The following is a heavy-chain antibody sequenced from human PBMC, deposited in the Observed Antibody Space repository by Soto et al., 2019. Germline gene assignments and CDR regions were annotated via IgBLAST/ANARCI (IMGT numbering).Heavy chain of an antibody. J-gene: IGHJ4*02. D-gene: IGHD3-22*01. CDR3: ARHTADYYDSSGSLYFDY. CDR1: GGSISSGGYY. Sequence: SETLSLTCTVSGGSISSGGYYWSWIRQHPGKGLEWIGYIYYSGSTYYNPSPKSRVTISVDTSKNQFSLKLSSVTAADTAVYYCARHTADYYDSSGSLYFDYWGQGTLVTVSS. V-gene: IGHV4-39*01. CDR2: IYYSGST.